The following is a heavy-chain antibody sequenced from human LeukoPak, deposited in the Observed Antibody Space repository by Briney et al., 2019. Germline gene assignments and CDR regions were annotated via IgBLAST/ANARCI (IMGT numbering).Heavy chain of an antibody. CDR3: ARDHDTGNAFDI. CDR1: GGSISSYY. D-gene: IGHD5-18*01. J-gene: IGHJ3*02. CDR2: IYYSGST. V-gene: IGHV4-59*01. Sequence: PSETLSLTCTVSGGSISSYYGSWIREPPREGLECIGYIYYSGSTNYNPTLKSRVTISVDTSKNQFYLKLSSVTAADTAVYYCARDHDTGNAFDIWGQGTMVTVSS.